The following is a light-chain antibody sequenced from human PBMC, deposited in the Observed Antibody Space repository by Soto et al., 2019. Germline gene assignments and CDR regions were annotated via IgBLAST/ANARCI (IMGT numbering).Light chain of an antibody. CDR1: QSVSSN. V-gene: IGKV3-15*01. Sequence: EIEMTQSPATLSVSPGERATLSCRASQSVSSNLAWYQQKPGQAPRLLIYGASTRATGIPARFSGSGSGTEFTLTISSLQPEDVAAYYCQQYNNSLRTFGQGTKVDIK. CDR2: GAS. CDR3: QQYNNSLRT. J-gene: IGKJ1*01.